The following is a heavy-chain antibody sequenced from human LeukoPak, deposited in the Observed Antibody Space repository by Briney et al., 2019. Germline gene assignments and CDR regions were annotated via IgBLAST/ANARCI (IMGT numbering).Heavy chain of an antibody. Sequence: GGSLRLSCAASGFTFSSYSINWVRQAPGKGLEWVSSISSTSTYMYYADSVKGRFIISIDNAKNSLFLQMNSLRAEDTAVYYCARNTFCSSSSCQTALDYWGQGTLVTVSS. J-gene: IGHJ4*02. D-gene: IGHD2-15*01. V-gene: IGHV3-21*01. CDR2: ISSTSTYM. CDR3: ARNTFCSSSSCQTALDY. CDR1: GFTFSSYS.